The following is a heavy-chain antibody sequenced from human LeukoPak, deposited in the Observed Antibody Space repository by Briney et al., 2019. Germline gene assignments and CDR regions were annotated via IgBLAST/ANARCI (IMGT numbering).Heavy chain of an antibody. D-gene: IGHD3-10*01. Sequence: PSETLSLTCAVYGGSFSGYYWSWIRQPPGKGLEWIGEINHSGSTNYNPSLKSRVTISVDTSKNQFSLELSSVTAADTAVYYCASLYPRGYWGQGTLVTVSS. V-gene: IGHV4-34*01. CDR1: GGSFSGYY. J-gene: IGHJ4*02. CDR3: ASLYPRGY. CDR2: INHSGST.